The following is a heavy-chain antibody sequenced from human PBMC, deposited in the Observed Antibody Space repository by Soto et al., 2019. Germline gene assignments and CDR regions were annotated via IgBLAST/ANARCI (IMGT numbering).Heavy chain of an antibody. CDR1: GYTFTAHY. J-gene: IGHJ6*02. CDR2: INPNSGGT. Sequence: QVQLVQSGAEVKKPGASVKVSCKASGYTFTAHYIHWVRQAPGQGLEWMGWINPNSGGTNYAQKFQDRVTMTRDTSISTAYMELSRLRSDDTAVYYCARIDPVTINYYYGMDVWGQGTTVTVSS. D-gene: IGHD3-3*01. V-gene: IGHV1-2*02. CDR3: ARIDPVTINYYYGMDV.